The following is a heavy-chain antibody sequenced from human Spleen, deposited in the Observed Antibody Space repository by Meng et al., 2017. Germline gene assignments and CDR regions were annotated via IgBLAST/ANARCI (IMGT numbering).Heavy chain of an antibody. CDR3: ARGGEGGIALWSGGFYCYGMDV. CDR1: GYTFSSNA. D-gene: IGHD5-18*01. J-gene: IGHJ6*02. V-gene: IGHV7-4-1*02. CDR2: INTNTGNP. Sequence: ASVKVSCKASGYTFSSNAMNWVRQAPGPGLEWMGWINTNTGNPTYAQGFTGRFVFSLDTSVSTAYLQISSLKTEDTAVYYCARGGEGGIALWSGGFYCYGMDVWGQGTTVTVSS.